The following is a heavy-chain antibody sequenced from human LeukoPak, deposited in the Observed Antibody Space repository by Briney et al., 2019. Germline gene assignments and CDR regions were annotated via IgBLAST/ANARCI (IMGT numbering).Heavy chain of an antibody. CDR2: MNPDGSEK. CDR1: GFTFSSYW. D-gene: IGHD3-22*01. Sequence: PGGSLRLSCAASGFTFSSYWMSWVRQAPGKGLEWVANMNPDGSEKYFLDSVKGRFTISRDNAKSSLYLQMNSLRGDDTAVYYCARDRALYDSRRGYYYTEDDYWGQGTLVTVS. V-gene: IGHV3-7*01. CDR3: ARDRALYDSRRGYYYTEDDY. J-gene: IGHJ4*02.